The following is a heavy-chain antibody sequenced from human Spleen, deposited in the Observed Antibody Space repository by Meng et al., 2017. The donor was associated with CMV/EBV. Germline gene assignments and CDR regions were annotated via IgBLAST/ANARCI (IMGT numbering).Heavy chain of an antibody. CDR3: AHRRFNGWYDFDY. CDR2: IYWDDDK. V-gene: IGHV2-5*02. CDR1: GFSLSTSGVG. J-gene: IGHJ4*02. Sequence: FSGFSLSTSGVGVGWIRQPPGKALEWLALIYWDDDKRNSPSLKSRLTITKDTSKNLVFLTMTNVDPVDTATYYCAHRRFNGWYDFDYWGQGTLVTVSS. D-gene: IGHD6-19*01.